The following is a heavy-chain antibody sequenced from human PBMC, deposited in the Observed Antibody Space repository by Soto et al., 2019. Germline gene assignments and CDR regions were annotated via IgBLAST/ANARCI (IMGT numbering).Heavy chain of an antibody. CDR1: GLTFIQYA. CDR3: AKSRYSDSSGDFYDF. D-gene: IGHD3-22*01. Sequence: EVQLLYSGGGLVQPGGSLRLSCAASGLTFIQYAMSWVRQAPGKGLEWVSGIGGRATSAYYADSVKGRFAISRDNSYNTLFLTRSSLRAEDTAVYYCAKSRYSDSSGDFYDFWGQGTRVSVSS. J-gene: IGHJ4*02. V-gene: IGHV3-23*01. CDR2: IGGRATSA.